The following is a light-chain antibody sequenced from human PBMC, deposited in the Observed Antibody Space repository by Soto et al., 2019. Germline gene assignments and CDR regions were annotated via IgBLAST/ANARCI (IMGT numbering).Light chain of an antibody. J-gene: IGKJ1*01. CDR3: LQYDNYWT. V-gene: IGKV1-5*03. CDR1: QSISTW. Sequence: DIQMTQSPSTLSAFVGDRVSVTCRASQSISTWLAWYQQKPGQAPKLLIYRASSLQSGVPSRFSGSGSGTEFTLTISSLQPDDFATYYCLQYDNYWTFGQGTKVEIK. CDR2: RAS.